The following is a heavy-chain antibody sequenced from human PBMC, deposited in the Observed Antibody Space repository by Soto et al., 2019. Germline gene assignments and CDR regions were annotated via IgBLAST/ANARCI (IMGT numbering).Heavy chain of an antibody. Sequence: PSETLSLTCTVSGGSSSNYYWSWIRQPPGEGLEWIGYIYYSGSTYYNPSLRGRVTISVDTSKNQFSLQLSSVTAADTAVYYCASQYCSGGSCYPGWFDPWGQGTLVTVS. V-gene: IGHV4-59*01. CDR3: ASQYCSGGSCYPGWFDP. CDR2: IYYSGST. CDR1: GGSSSNYY. J-gene: IGHJ5*02. D-gene: IGHD2-15*01.